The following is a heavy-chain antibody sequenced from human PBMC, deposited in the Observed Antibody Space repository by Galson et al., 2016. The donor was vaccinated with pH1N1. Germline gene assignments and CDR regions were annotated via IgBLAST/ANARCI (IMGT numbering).Heavy chain of an antibody. CDR2: INPENGDT. CDR3: ARIIRYSSGLDP. CDR1: GYTFTGYY. J-gene: IGHJ5*02. Sequence: SVKVSCKASGYTFTGYYMHWVRQAPGRGLEWMGWINPENGDTKYAQKFQDRVTMTRDTSNSTAYMEVNRLTSDDTAVYYCARIIRYSSGLDPWGQGTLVTVSS. D-gene: IGHD2-21*01. V-gene: IGHV1-2*02.